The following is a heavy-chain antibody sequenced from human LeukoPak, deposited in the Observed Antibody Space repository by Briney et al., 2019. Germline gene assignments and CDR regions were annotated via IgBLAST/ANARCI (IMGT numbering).Heavy chain of an antibody. J-gene: IGHJ4*02. D-gene: IGHD1-26*01. CDR2: IWYDGSNK. V-gene: IGHV3-33*01. CDR3: ARRALNSGSYWGFDY. CDR1: GFTFSSYG. Sequence: TGGSLRLSCAASGFTFSSYGMHWVRQAPGKGLGWVAVIWYDGSNKYYADSVKGRFTISRDNSKNTLYLQMNSLRAEDTAVYYCARRALNSGSYWGFDYWGQGTLVTVSS.